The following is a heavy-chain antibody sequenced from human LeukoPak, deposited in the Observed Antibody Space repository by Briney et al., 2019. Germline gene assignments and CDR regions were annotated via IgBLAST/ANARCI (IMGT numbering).Heavy chain of an antibody. CDR3: ARVKNGSGYYLYYYYMDV. CDR2: IYYSGST. V-gene: IGHV4-39*07. D-gene: IGHD5-12*01. Sequence: SETLSLTCTVSGGSISSSYYWGWIRQPPGKGLEWIGSIYYSGSTYYNPSLKSRVTISVDTSKNQFSLKLSSVTAADTAVYYCARVKNGSGYYLYYYYMDVWRQGTMVSVSS. CDR1: GGSISSSYY. J-gene: IGHJ6*03.